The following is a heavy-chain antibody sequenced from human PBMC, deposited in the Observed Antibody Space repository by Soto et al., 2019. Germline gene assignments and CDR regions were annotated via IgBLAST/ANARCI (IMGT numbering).Heavy chain of an antibody. D-gene: IGHD1-26*01. CDR3: ARGGYYFYMDV. Sequence: SETLSLTCAASGGSICISNWWSWVRQTPGKGLEWIGQIHHSGSTNYSPSLTSRVTISVDKSKNQFSLKMNSVTAADTAVYYCARGGYYFYMDVWGKGTTVTVSS. CDR2: IHHSGST. V-gene: IGHV4-4*02. CDR1: GGSICISNW. J-gene: IGHJ6*03.